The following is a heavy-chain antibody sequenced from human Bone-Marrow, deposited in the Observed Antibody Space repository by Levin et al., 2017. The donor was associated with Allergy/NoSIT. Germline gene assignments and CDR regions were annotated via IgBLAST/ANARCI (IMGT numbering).Heavy chain of an antibody. J-gene: IGHJ5*02. D-gene: IGHD2/OR15-2a*01. CDR1: GFTFSGNA. V-gene: IGHV3-23*01. Sequence: PGGSLRLSCATSGFTFSGNAMSWVRQAPGKGLEWVSGIGGSDGRTYYADSVKGRFTISRDDSKKTLYLEMNTLRAEDTAVYYCAGGTSTTLWWCGLWGRGTRVTVSS. CDR3: AGGTSTTLWWCGL. CDR2: IGGSDGRT.